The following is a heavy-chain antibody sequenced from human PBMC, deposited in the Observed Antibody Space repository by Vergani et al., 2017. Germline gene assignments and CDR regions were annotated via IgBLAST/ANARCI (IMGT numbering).Heavy chain of an antibody. V-gene: IGHV4-4*02. Sequence: VQLLESGGGLVQPGGSLRLSCAASGFTFSSYAMSWVRQAPGKGLEWIGEIYHSGSTNYNPSLKSRVTISVDKSKNQFSLKLSSVTAADTAVYYCARVDFWSGYFHFDYWGQGTLVTVSS. J-gene: IGHJ4*02. D-gene: IGHD3-3*01. CDR2: IYHSGST. CDR1: GFTFSSYAM. CDR3: ARVDFWSGYFHFDY.